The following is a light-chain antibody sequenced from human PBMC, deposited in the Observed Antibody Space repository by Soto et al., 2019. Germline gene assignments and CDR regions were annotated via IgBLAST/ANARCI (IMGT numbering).Light chain of an antibody. Sequence: EIVLTQSPGTLSLSPGERANLSFKTSQSRGSNFLAWYQHKPGQAPRLLIYASSNRATGIPDRFSGSGSGTDFTLTITRLEPDDFATYYCQQYNSYSWTFGQGTKVDIK. CDR1: QSRGSNF. CDR3: QQYNSYSWT. CDR2: ASS. J-gene: IGKJ1*01. V-gene: IGKV3-20*01.